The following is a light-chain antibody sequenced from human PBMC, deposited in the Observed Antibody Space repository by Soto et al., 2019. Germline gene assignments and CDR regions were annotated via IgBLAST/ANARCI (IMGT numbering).Light chain of an antibody. CDR3: ETWDSNTRV. CDR2: LEGSGSY. Sequence: QAVVTQSSSASASLGSSVKLTCTLSSGHSSYIIAWHQQKPGKAPRYLMKLEGSGSYNQGSGVPDRFSGSSSEADRYLTISNLHVEDEADYYCETWDSNTRVFGGGTKLTVL. V-gene: IGLV4-60*02. J-gene: IGLJ2*01. CDR1: SGHSSYI.